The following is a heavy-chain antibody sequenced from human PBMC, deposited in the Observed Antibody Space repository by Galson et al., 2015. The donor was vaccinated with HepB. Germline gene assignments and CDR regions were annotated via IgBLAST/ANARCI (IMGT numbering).Heavy chain of an antibody. Sequence: SLRLSCAASGFTFTNYWMSWVRQAPGKGLEWVANIKQDGSEKYYVDSVKGRFTISRDAAKNSVYLQMNSLRVEDMAVYYCVIAAADYWGQGALVTVSS. J-gene: IGHJ4*02. CDR3: VIAAADY. V-gene: IGHV3-7*01. CDR1: GFTFTNYW. CDR2: IKQDGSEK. D-gene: IGHD6-25*01.